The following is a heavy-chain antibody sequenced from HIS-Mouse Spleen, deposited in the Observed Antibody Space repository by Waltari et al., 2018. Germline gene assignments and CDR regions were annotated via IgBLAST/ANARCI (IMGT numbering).Heavy chain of an antibody. D-gene: IGHD3-10*01. Sequence: EVQLLESGGGLVQPGGSLRLSCAASGFPFSSCAMSWVRQAPGKGLEWVSAISGSGGSTYYADSVKGRFTISRDNSKNTLYLQMNSLRAEDTDVYYCAQNYYGSGSYYYWGQGTLVTVSS. V-gene: IGHV3-23*01. CDR2: ISGSGGST. CDR3: AQNYYGSGSYYY. J-gene: IGHJ4*02. CDR1: GFPFSSCA.